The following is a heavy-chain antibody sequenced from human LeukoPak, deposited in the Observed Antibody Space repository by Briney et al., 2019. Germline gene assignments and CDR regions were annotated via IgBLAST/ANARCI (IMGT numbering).Heavy chain of an antibody. CDR3: ARGGRAAYNWFDP. D-gene: IGHD2-15*01. V-gene: IGHV4-39*07. Sequence: SETLSLTCTVSGGSISSSSYYWGWIRQPPGKGLEWIGNIYYSGSTFYNPSLKSRVTISVDTSKNHFSLKLSSVTAADTAVYYCARGGRAAYNWFDPWGQGTLVTVSS. J-gene: IGHJ5*02. CDR1: GGSISSSSYY. CDR2: IYYSGST.